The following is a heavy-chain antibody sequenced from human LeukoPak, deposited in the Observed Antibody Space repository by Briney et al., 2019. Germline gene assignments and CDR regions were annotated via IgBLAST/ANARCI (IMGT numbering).Heavy chain of an antibody. CDR3: ARVRMGATVSNYYYYYTDV. V-gene: IGHV3-64*01. D-gene: IGHD1-26*01. J-gene: IGHJ6*03. CDR2: IISHGGNT. CDR1: GFSFSSYT. Sequence: GGSLRLSCAASGFSFSSYTMHWVRQAPGKGLEYVSAIISHGGNTHYTNSVKGRFTISRDNSQNTLYLQMGSLRPDDMAVYHCARVRMGATVSNYYYYYTDVWGKGTTVTVSS.